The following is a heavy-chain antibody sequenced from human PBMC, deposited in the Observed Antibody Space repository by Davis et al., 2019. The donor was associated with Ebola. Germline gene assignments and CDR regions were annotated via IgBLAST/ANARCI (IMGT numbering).Heavy chain of an antibody. CDR2: ISGSGRST. CDR1: GFIFSNYA. V-gene: IGHV3-23*01. D-gene: IGHD4-23*01. Sequence: GESLKISCAASGFIFSNYAMTWVRQAPGKGLEWVSTISGSGRSTYYLDSVKGRFTISRDDSENTSFLQMDSLRAEDTAVYYCAKDRGGGYLRWGGCDFWGQGILVTVSS. J-gene: IGHJ4*02. CDR3: AKDRGGGYLRWGGCDF.